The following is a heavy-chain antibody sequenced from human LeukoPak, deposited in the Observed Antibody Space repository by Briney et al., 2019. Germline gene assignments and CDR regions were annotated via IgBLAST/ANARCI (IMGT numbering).Heavy chain of an antibody. CDR1: GFTFSTYG. Sequence: GGSLRLSCPASGFTFSTYGMHWVRQAPGKGLEWVAVISYDGSNKYYVDSVKGRFTISRDNSRDTLYLQMNSLRAEDTAVYYCAKDRSRYYTNGVCYTLDYWGQGTLVTVSS. CDR2: ISYDGSNK. J-gene: IGHJ4*02. D-gene: IGHD2-8*01. CDR3: AKDRSRYYTNGVCYTLDY. V-gene: IGHV3-30*18.